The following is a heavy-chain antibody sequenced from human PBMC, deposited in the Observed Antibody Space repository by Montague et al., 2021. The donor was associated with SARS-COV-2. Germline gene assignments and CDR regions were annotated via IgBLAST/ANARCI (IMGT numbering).Heavy chain of an antibody. CDR1: GDSVSSSDHY. V-gene: IGHV4-39*01. D-gene: IGHD4-17*01. Sequence: SETLSLTYTVSGDSVSSSDHYWGWIRQPPGKGLEWLGIVYYSGYTYYNPSVKGRVTISIDASKNQFSLKLNSLTATDTAIYHCARRRLREDYFDLWGQGTLLTVSS. CDR3: ARRRLREDYFDL. CDR2: VYYSGYT. J-gene: IGHJ4*02.